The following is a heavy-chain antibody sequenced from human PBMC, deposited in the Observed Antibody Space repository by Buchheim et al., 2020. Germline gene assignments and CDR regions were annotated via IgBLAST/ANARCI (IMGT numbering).Heavy chain of an antibody. Sequence: QVQLQQWGAGLLKLSETLSLTCAVYGGSFSGYYWSWIRQPPGKGLEWIGEINHSGSTNYNPSLKSRVTISVDKSKNQFSLKLSSVTAADTAVYYCARGPGQQLVLDYWGQGTL. V-gene: IGHV4-34*01. CDR2: INHSGST. CDR1: GGSFSGYY. D-gene: IGHD6-13*01. J-gene: IGHJ4*02. CDR3: ARGPGQQLVLDY.